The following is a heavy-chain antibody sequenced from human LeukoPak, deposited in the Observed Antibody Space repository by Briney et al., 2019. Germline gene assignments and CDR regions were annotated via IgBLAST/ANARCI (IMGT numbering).Heavy chain of an antibody. D-gene: IGHD4-23*01. CDR1: GFTFSSYG. J-gene: IGHJ4*02. V-gene: IGHV3-33*01. CDR3: ARGFQQYGNLVDY. Sequence: GRSLRLSCAASGFTFSSYGMHWVRQAPGKGLEWVAVTWYDGSNKYYADSVKGRFTISRDNSKNTLYLQMNSLRAEDTAVYYCARGFQQYGNLVDYWGQGTLVTVSS. CDR2: TWYDGSNK.